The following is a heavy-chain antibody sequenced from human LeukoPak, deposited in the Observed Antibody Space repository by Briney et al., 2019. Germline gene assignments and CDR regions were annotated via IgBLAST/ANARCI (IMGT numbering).Heavy chain of an antibody. Sequence: PGGSLRLSCAASGFTFEDYGMHWVRHVPGKGLEWVSTISGSGDSTYYADSVKGRFTSSRDNSKNTLYLQMNSLRAEDTAVYYCAKGAYYADWGQGTLVTVSS. D-gene: IGHD3-3*01. CDR1: GFTFEDYG. CDR2: ISGSGDST. CDR3: AKGAYYAD. V-gene: IGHV3-23*01. J-gene: IGHJ4*02.